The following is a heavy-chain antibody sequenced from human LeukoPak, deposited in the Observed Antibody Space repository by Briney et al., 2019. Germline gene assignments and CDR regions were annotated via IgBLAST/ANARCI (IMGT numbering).Heavy chain of an antibody. CDR1: GGSISSSSYY. V-gene: IGHV4-39*07. CDR3: ARDSAVYDFWSGYERTYLDY. Sequence: SETLSLTCTVSGGSISSSSYYWGWIRQPPGKGLEWIGSIYYSGSTYYNPSLKSRVTISVDTSKNQFSLKLSSVTAADTAVYYCARDSAVYDFWSGYERTYLDYWGQGTLVTVSS. D-gene: IGHD3-3*01. CDR2: IYYSGST. J-gene: IGHJ4*02.